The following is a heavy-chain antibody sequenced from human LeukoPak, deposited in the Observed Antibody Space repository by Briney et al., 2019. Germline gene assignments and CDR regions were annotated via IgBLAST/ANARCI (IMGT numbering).Heavy chain of an antibody. CDR3: GCSTGYYSDYFDY. V-gene: IGHV3-49*04. J-gene: IGHJ4*02. CDR1: GFTFGVYG. D-gene: IGHD3-22*01. Sequence: PGRSLRLSGTASGFTFGVYGMSWVRQAPGKGLEWIGFIRSKAYGGTTEYAASVKGRFTISKDDSKSIAYLQMNSLKTEDTAVYYSGCSTGYYSDYFDYWGQGTLVTVSS. CDR2: IRSKAYGGTT.